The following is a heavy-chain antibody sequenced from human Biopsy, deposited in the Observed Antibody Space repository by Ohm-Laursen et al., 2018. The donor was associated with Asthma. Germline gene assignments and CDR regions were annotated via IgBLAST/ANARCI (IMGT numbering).Heavy chain of an antibody. CDR1: GGSFSNFA. CDR3: ARSYDTDSYPVLVLDY. CDR2: ILTKFDIT. J-gene: IGHJ4*02. D-gene: IGHD3-22*01. V-gene: IGHV1-69*04. Sequence: GASVKVSCKASGGSFSNFAFSWVRQAPGHGHEWMGTILTKFDITSYAEKFQGRVTITADKSTSTTYMELSRLRSEDTAVYYCARSYDTDSYPVLVLDYWGQGTLVTVSS.